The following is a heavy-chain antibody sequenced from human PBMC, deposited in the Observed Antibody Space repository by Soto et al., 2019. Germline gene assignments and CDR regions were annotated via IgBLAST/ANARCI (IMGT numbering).Heavy chain of an antibody. CDR2: VYYSGGA. CDR3: GRVVEGATRHTDFDS. V-gene: IGHV4-39*01. D-gene: IGHD2-21*01. J-gene: IGHJ5*01. CDR1: GVSIHNSHSF. Sequence: SETLSLTCAVSGVSIHNSHSFWGWIRQPPGKGLEFIANVYYSGGAHYNPSFKSRVTISVDTATNQVSLRMSSVTAADTAVYFCGRVVEGATRHTDFDSWGQGTLVTVSS.